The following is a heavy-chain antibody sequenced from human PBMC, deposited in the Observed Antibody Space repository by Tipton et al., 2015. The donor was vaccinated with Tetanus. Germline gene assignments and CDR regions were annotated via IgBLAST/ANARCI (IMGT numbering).Heavy chain of an antibody. Sequence: TLSLTCTVSRGSINSGTFYWTWIRQPPGKGLEWIGEINYDGSTNYSPSLKSRVTLSLDTTKKQVSLKLSSVTAADTAVYYCARGDYYGSGTYDVWGQGTTVTVPS. D-gene: IGHD3-10*01. V-gene: IGHV4-39*07. CDR1: RGSINSGTFY. CDR3: ARGDYYGSGTYDV. J-gene: IGHJ6*02. CDR2: INYDGST.